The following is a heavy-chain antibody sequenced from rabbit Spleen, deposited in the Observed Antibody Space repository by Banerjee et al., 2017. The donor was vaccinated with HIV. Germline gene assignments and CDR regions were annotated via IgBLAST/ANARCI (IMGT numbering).Heavy chain of an antibody. Sequence: QEQLVESGGGLVKPEGSLTLTCTASESDMSGYRIGWVRQAPGKGLESIGFINIGGSAYYASWVNGRFTISKTSTTVDLKMTSLTAADRATYFCARDLVGVIGWNFYLWGPGTLVTVS. J-gene: IGHJ4*01. V-gene: IGHV1S25*01. CDR1: ESDMSGYR. CDR3: ARDLVGVIGWNFYL. D-gene: IGHD1-1*01. CDR2: INIGGSA.